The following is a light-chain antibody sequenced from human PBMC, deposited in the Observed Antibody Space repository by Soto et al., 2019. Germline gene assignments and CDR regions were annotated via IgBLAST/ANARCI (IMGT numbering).Light chain of an antibody. CDR1: QSLVYSDGNTY. CDR3: MQGLHRPLT. V-gene: IGKV2-30*01. J-gene: IGKJ3*01. Sequence: DVVLTQSPLSLPVTLGQSASISCRSSQSLVYSDGNTYLPWFHQRPGQSPRRLLYEVSKRDSGVPDRFSGSGSYPDFTLKISRVEPDEVGFYYCMQGLHRPLTFGPGTKLDIE. CDR2: EVS.